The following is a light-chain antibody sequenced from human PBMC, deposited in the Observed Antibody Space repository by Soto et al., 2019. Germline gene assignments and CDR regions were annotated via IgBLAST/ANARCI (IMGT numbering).Light chain of an antibody. CDR3: LLSYIGLPYV. CDR2: DTS. V-gene: IGLV7-46*01. J-gene: IGLJ1*01. Sequence: QAVVTQEPSLTVSPGGTVTLTCGSSTGAVTSGHYPYWFQQKPGQAPRTLIYDTSNKHSWTPARFSGSLLGGKAALTLSGAQPEDEAEYYCLLSYIGLPYVFGTGTKLTVL. CDR1: TGAVTSGHY.